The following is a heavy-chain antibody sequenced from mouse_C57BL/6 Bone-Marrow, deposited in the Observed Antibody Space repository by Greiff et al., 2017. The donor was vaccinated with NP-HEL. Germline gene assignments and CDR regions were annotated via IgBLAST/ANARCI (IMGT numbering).Heavy chain of an antibody. Sequence: VQLQESGAELARPGASVKLSCKASGYTFTSYGISWVKQSTGQGLEWIGEIYPRSGNTYYNEKFKGKATLTADKSSSTAYMELRSLTSEDSAVYFCARPGYFFMDYWGQGTSVTVSS. CDR2: IYPRSGNT. CDR3: ARPGYFFMDY. J-gene: IGHJ4*01. CDR1: GYTFTSYG. V-gene: IGHV1-81*01. D-gene: IGHD2-3*01.